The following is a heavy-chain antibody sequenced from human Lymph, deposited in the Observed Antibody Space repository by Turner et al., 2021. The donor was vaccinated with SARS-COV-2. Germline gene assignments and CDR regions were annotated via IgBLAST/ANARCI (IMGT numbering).Heavy chain of an antibody. V-gene: IGHV3-21*01. D-gene: IGHD3-10*01. Sequence: EVQLVESGGGVVKPGGSLRLSCAASGFTFSSYSMNWVRQAPGKGLEWVSSISSRGSYIYYADSVKCRFTISRDNAKNSLYLQMISLRADDTAEYYCAREKLGELFDYWGQGTLVTVSS. CDR1: GFTFSSYS. CDR3: AREKLGELFDY. J-gene: IGHJ4*02. CDR2: ISSRGSYI.